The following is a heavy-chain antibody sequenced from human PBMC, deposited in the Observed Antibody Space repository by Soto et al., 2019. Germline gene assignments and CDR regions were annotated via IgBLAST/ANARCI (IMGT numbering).Heavy chain of an antibody. D-gene: IGHD2-15*01. CDR1: GFTFSCSS. CDR3: ISHSPEDMIRT. CDR2: IRNKANSYAT. V-gene: IGHV3-73*01. J-gene: IGHJ4*02. Sequence: GGSLRLSCGASGFTFSCSSVHWVRQASGKGLEWVGCIRNKANSYATAYAASVRGRFTISRDDSKNTAFLQMNSLNTEDTAVYYCISHSPEDMIRTWGQGTLVTVSS.